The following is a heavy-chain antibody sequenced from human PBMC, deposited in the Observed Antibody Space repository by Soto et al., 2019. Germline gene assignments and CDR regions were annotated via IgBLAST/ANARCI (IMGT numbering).Heavy chain of an antibody. CDR2: ISWNSGSI. D-gene: IGHD6-6*01. J-gene: IGHJ4*02. CDR1: GFTFDDYA. CDR3: AKGGSIAARYFDY. Sequence: PGGSLRLSCAASGFTFDDYAMHWVRQAPGKGLEWVSGISWNSGSIGYADSVKGRFTISRDNAKNSLYLQMNSLRAEDTALYYCAKGGSIAARYFDYWGQGTLVTVSS. V-gene: IGHV3-9*01.